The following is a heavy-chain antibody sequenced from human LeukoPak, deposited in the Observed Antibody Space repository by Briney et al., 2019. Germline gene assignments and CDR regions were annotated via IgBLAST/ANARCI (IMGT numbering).Heavy chain of an antibody. V-gene: IGHV3-30*18. J-gene: IGHJ4*02. Sequence: GGSLRLSCAASGFTFSSYGMHWVRQASGKGLEWVAVISYDGSNKYYADSVKGRFTISRDNSKNTLYLQMNSLRAEDTAVYYCAKDNGRGLRMGSSKRGRIDYWGQGTLVTVSS. CDR3: AKDNGRGLRMGSSKRGRIDY. CDR1: GFTFSSYG. D-gene: IGHD6-6*01. CDR2: ISYDGSNK.